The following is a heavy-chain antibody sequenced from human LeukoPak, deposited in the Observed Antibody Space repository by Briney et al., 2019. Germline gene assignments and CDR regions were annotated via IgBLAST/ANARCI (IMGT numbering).Heavy chain of an antibody. CDR1: GFTFDDYA. Sequence: GGSLRLSCATSGFTFDDYAMRWVREAPGKDLEWVSGISWNSGSIGYADFVKGRFTISRDNAKNSLYLQMNSLRAEDMALYYCAKASFYYGLDVWGKGTTVTVSS. J-gene: IGHJ6*04. V-gene: IGHV3-9*03. CDR2: ISWNSGSI. CDR3: AKASFYYGLDV.